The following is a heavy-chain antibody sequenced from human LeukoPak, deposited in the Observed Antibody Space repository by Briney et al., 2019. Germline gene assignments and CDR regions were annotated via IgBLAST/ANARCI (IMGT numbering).Heavy chain of an antibody. CDR3: ARLPQGLYDSSGYTDY. Sequence: PSETLFLTCAVYGGSFSGYYWSWIRQPPGKGLEWIGEINHSGSTNYNPSLKSRVTISVDTSKNQFSLKLSSVTAADTAVYYCARLPQGLYDSSGYTDYWGQGTLVTVSS. CDR2: INHSGST. CDR1: GGSFSGYY. J-gene: IGHJ4*02. V-gene: IGHV4-34*01. D-gene: IGHD3-22*01.